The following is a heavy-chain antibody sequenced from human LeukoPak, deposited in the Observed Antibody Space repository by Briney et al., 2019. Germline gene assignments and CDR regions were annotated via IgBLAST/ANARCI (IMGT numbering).Heavy chain of an antibody. V-gene: IGHV3-30*03. CDR1: GFTFSDHA. J-gene: IGHJ4*02. D-gene: IGHD3-10*01. CDR3: AREGYYGSGSPPSLYFDY. CDR2: TSSDLNVK. Sequence: GGSLRLSCAASGFTFSDHAMTWVRQTLAKGLEWVAVTSSDLNVKLYADSVEGRFTISRDNSRSTLYLQMNSLRPEDTAIYYCAREGYYGSGSPPSLYFDYWGQGTLVTVSS.